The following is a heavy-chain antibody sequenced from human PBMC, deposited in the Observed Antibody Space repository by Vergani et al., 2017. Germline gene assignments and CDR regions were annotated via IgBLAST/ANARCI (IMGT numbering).Heavy chain of an antibody. V-gene: IGHV4-59*01. Sequence: QVQLQESGPGLVRPSETLSLICTVSGGSLSGYYWNWIPQTPGEGLEWIGYVEDSGYFNYNPSLKTRVSMSSDTSNNQFSLMLSSVTVADTAVYYCARSIVSRNPPDYFDNWGQGTLVTVSS. CDR2: VEDSGYF. CDR1: GGSLSGYY. CDR3: ARSIVSRNPPDYFDN. D-gene: IGHD1-14*01. J-gene: IGHJ4*02.